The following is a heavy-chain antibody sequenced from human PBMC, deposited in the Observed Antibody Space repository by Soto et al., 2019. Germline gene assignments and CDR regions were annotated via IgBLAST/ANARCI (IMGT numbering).Heavy chain of an antibody. V-gene: IGHV4-61*01. D-gene: IGHD2-2*01. J-gene: IGHJ4*02. CDR2: IYYSGST. CDR1: GGSVSSGSYY. Sequence: SETLSLTCTASGGSVSSGSYYWSWIRQPPGKGLEWIGYIYYSGSTNYNPSLKSRVTISVDTSKNQFSLKLSSVTAADTAVYYCARVVPAAKFFDYWGQGTLVTVSS. CDR3: ARVVPAAKFFDY.